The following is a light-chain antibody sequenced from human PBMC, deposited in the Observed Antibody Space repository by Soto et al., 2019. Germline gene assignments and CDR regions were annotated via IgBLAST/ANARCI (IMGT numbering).Light chain of an antibody. V-gene: IGKV1-5*01. CDR2: AAL. CDR3: QQYNSFSLT. Sequence: DIQMTQSPSTLSAGVGDRVTITCRASQSFNNWVAWYQQRPGKAPKLLIYAALRLETGFPSRFSGSGSGSEFTLTISSLQPDDFANSYFQQYNSFSLTFGQGTKVEIK. J-gene: IGKJ1*01. CDR1: QSFNNW.